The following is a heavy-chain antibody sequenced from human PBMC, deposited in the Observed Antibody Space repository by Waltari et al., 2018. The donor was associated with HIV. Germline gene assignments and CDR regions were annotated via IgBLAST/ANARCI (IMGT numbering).Heavy chain of an antibody. D-gene: IGHD1-20*01. J-gene: IGHJ2*01. CDR2: KKQDGSEK. V-gene: IGHV3-7*04. CDR1: GFTFRSSW. Sequence: EVQLVESGGGLVPPGGSLRLSCSASGFTFRSSWWSWVRQASGKGVEWGAKKKQDGSEKYYGDSVKGRFTNSRGNAKNFTYLPMNSPRSEDTALYYCAGDYNRNRWGYFDLWGRGTLVTVSS. CDR3: AGDYNRNRWGYFDL.